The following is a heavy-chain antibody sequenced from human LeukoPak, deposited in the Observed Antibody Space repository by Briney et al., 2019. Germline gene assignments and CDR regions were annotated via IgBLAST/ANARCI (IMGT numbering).Heavy chain of an antibody. V-gene: IGHV1-69*13. J-gene: IGHJ4*02. D-gene: IGHD3-22*01. Sequence: SVKVSCKASGGTFISYAISWVRQAPGQGLEWMGGIIPIFGTANYAQKFQGRVTITADESTSTAYMELSSLRSEDTAVYYCSYYDSSGYYKSFDYWGQGTLVTVSS. CDR2: IIPIFGTA. CDR3: SYYDSSGYYKSFDY. CDR1: GGTFISYA.